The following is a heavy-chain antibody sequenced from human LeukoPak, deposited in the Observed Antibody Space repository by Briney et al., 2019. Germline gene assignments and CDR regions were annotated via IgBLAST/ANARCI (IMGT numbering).Heavy chain of an antibody. V-gene: IGHV3-23*01. CDR3: AKDLREYTSSPRNAFHI. J-gene: IGHJ3*02. CDR1: GFTFSSYA. Sequence: GGTLRLSCAASGFTFSSYAMSWVRQAPGKGLEWVSTISSSGGYTYYADSVKGRFTISRDNSKNTLYLLLNSLRAEDTAVYYCAKDLREYTSSPRNAFHIWGQGTMVTVSS. D-gene: IGHD6-6*01. CDR2: ISSSGGYT.